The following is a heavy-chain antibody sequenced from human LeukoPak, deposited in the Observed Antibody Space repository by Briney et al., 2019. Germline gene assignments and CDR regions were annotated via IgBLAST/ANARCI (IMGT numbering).Heavy chain of an antibody. CDR3: ARYGGSGWVIDN. Sequence: SETLSLTCTVSGGSISSYYWTWIRQPPGKGLEWIGYIYYTGATSYNPSLKSRVTISVDTSKKQFSLKLTAVTAADTAVYYCARYGGSGWVIDNWGQGTLVTVSS. V-gene: IGHV4-59*08. CDR1: GGSISSYY. CDR2: IYYTGAT. D-gene: IGHD6-19*01. J-gene: IGHJ4*02.